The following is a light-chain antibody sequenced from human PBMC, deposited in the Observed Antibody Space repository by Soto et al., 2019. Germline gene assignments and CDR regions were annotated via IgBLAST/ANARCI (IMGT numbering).Light chain of an antibody. V-gene: IGKV3-11*01. CDR2: DAS. J-gene: IGKJ4*01. CDR1: QSVSSY. CDR3: QQRSKWLT. Sequence: EIVLTQSPATLSLSPGERATLSCRASQSVSSYLAWYQQKRGQAPRLLIYDASNRATGIPARFSRSGSEPDFALTISGIEPEDFAVYYCQQRSKWLTCGGGTKVEI.